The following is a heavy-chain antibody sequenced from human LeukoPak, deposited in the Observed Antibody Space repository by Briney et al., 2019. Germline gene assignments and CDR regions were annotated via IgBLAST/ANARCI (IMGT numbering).Heavy chain of an antibody. D-gene: IGHD6-19*01. CDR2: ISGSGGST. J-gene: IGHJ6*03. V-gene: IGHV3-23*01. Sequence: PGGSLRLSCAASGFSFSSYGMSWVRQAPGKGLEWVSAISGSGGSTYYADSVKGRFTISRDNSKNTLYLQMNSLRAEDTAVYYCAKGSRAQWLSAYYYYMDVWGKGTTVTISS. CDR1: GFSFSSYG. CDR3: AKGSRAQWLSAYYYYMDV.